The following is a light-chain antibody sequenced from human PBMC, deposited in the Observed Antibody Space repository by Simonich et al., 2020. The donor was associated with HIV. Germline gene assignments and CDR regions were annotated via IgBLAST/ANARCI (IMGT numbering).Light chain of an antibody. CDR3: QQSYSSPWT. J-gene: IGKJ1*01. Sequence: AIRMTQSPSSLSASTGDRVTITCRAGQGISSYLAWYQQKPGKAPKLLIYAASSLQSGVPSRFSGSGSGTDFTLTISSLQPEDFATYYCQQSYSSPWTFGQGTKVEIK. V-gene: IGKV1-8*01. CDR1: QGISSY. CDR2: AAS.